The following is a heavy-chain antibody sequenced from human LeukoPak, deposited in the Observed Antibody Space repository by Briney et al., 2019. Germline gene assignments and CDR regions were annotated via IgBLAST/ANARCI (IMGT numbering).Heavy chain of an antibody. D-gene: IGHD3-16*01. CDR1: GDSISSGSDYY. Sequence: SETLSLTCTVSGDSISSGSDYYWSWIRQPAGKGLEWIGRIFASGITDYNPSLKTRLTISVDTSKNQFFLRLNSVTAADTAVYYCAKDGGYGDYVMDVWGKGTTVTVSS. CDR2: IFASGIT. CDR3: AKDGGYGDYVMDV. J-gene: IGHJ6*04. V-gene: IGHV4-61*02.